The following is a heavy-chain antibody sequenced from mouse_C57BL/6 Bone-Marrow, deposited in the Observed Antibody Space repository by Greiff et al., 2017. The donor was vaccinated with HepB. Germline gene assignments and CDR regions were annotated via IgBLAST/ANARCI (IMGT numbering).Heavy chain of an antibody. V-gene: IGHV5-6*01. CDR3: ARPADQAWFAY. CDR2: ISSGGRYT. J-gene: IGHJ3*01. Sequence: EVKLMESGGDLVKPGGSLKLSCAASGFTFSSYGMSWVRQTPDKRLEWVATISSGGRYTYYPDSVKGRFTISRDNAKNTLYLQMSSLKSEDTAMYYCARPADQAWFAYWGQGTLVTVSA. CDR1: GFTFSSYG.